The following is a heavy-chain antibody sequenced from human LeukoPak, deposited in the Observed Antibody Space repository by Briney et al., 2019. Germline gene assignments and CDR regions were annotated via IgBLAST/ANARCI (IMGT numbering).Heavy chain of an antibody. J-gene: IGHJ5*02. CDR1: GYTFTGYY. CDR3: ARDPRGYNWFDP. Sequence: ASVKVSCKASGYTFTGYYMHWVRQAPGQGLEWMGWINPNSDGTNYAQKFQGRVTMTRDTSISTAYMELSRLRSVDTAVYYCARDPRGYNWFDPWGQGTLVTVSS. V-gene: IGHV1-2*02. CDR2: INPNSDGT.